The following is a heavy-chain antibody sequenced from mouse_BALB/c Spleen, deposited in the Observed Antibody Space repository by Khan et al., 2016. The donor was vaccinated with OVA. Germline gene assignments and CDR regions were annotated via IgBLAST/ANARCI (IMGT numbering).Heavy chain of an antibody. CDR3: ARTDYYGSSYYFDY. Sequence: VQLKQSGPELVKPGASVKVSCKASGYSFTDYNMFWVKQSHGKSLEWIGYIDPYNGGPSYNQKFKGKATLTVDKSSSTAFMHLSSLTSEYSAVFYCARTDYYGSSYYFDYWGQGTTLTVSS. D-gene: IGHD1-1*01. J-gene: IGHJ2*01. V-gene: IGHV1S135*01. CDR1: GYSFTDYN. CDR2: IDPYNGGP.